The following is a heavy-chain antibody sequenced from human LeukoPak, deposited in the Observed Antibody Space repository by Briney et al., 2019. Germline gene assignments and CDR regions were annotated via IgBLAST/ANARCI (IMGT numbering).Heavy chain of an antibody. J-gene: IGHJ5*02. CDR1: GYTFTSYG. V-gene: IGHV1-18*04. Sequence: ASVKVSCKASGYTFTSYGISWVRQAPGQGLEWMGWISAYNGNTNYAQKLQGRVTMTTDTSTSTAYMELRSLRSDDTAVYYCARVEDIVVVPAAMPHGNWFDPWGQGTLVTVSS. CDR3: ARVEDIVVVPAAMPHGNWFDP. CDR2: ISAYNGNT. D-gene: IGHD2-2*01.